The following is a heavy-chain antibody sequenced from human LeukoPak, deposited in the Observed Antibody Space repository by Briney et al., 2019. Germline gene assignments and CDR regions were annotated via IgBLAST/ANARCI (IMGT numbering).Heavy chain of an antibody. CDR2: INSDGSST. D-gene: IGHD3-10*01. J-gene: IGHJ4*02. CDR3: ASIPKYMVRGVTFRDY. CDR1: GFTLSSYW. V-gene: IGHV3-74*01. Sequence: GGSLRLSCAASGFTLSSYWMHWVRQAPGKGLVWVSRINSDGSSTSYADSVKGRFTISRDNAKNTLYLQTDSLRAEDTAVYYCASIPKYMVRGVTFRDYWGQGTLVTVSS.